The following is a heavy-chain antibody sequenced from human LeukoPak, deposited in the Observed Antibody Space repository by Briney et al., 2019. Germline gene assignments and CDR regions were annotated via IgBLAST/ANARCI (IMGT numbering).Heavy chain of an antibody. D-gene: IGHD3-3*01. J-gene: IGHJ4*02. Sequence: PSETLSLTCTVSGGSIGSYYWSWIRQPAGKGLEWIGRIYTSGSTNYNPSLKSRVTMSVDTSKNQFSLKLSSVTAADTAVYYCARVTYYDFWSGYQFDYWGQGTLVTVSS. CDR2: IYTSGST. V-gene: IGHV4-4*07. CDR1: GGSIGSYY. CDR3: ARVTYYDFWSGYQFDY.